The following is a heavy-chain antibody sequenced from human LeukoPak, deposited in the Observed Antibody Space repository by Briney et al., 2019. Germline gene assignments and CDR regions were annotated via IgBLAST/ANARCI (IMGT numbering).Heavy chain of an antibody. J-gene: IGHJ4*02. D-gene: IGHD3-9*01. CDR2: INPNSGGT. V-gene: IGHV1-2*02. CDR1: GYTFTGYY. CDR3: ARDSTYYDILTGYYRSPYFDY. Sequence: ASVKVSCKASGYTFTGYYMHWVRQAPGQGLEWMGWINPNSGGTNYAQKFQGRVTMTRDTSISTAYMELSRLRSDDTAVYYCARDSTYYDILTGYYRSPYFDYWGQGTLVTVSS.